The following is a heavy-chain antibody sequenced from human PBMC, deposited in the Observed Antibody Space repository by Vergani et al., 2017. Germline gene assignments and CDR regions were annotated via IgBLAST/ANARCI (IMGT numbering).Heavy chain of an antibody. V-gene: IGHV4-34*01. CDR2: INHSGST. J-gene: IGHJ6*02. CDR1: GGSFSGYY. CDR3: ARAGSSGHWGMDV. D-gene: IGHD3-22*01. Sequence: QVQLQQWGAGLLKPSETLSLTCAVYGGSFSGYYWSWIRQPPGKGLEWIGEINHSGSTNYNPSLKSRVTISVDTAKNQFYLKLSSVTAADTAVYYCARAGSSGHWGMDVWGQGTTVTVSS.